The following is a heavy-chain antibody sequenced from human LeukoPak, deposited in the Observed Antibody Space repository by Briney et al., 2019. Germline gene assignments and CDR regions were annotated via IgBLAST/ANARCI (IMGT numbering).Heavy chain of an antibody. Sequence: EGSLRLSCAVSGFTFSSFDMIWVRQTPGKGLEWVSVISASGDSTYYADSVKGRFTISRDNSMKTLYLHLKSLRVEDTAKYYCVKRAASCFDHWGQGTLITVSS. CDR3: VKRAASCFDH. V-gene: IGHV3-23*01. J-gene: IGHJ4*02. CDR1: GFTFSSFD. D-gene: IGHD1-26*01. CDR2: ISASGDST.